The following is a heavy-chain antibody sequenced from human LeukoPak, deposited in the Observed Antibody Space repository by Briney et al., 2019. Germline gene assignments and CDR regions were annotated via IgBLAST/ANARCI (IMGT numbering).Heavy chain of an antibody. CDR3: AREPKRWLQLAGFDY. V-gene: IGHV3-33*01. Sequence: GGSLRLSCAASVFTFSSFGMHWVRQVPGKGLEWVAVIWYDGSEKFYADSVKGRFTISRDNAKNSLYLQMNSLRAEDTAVYYCAREPKRWLQLAGFDYWGQGTLVTVSS. D-gene: IGHD5-24*01. CDR2: IWYDGSEK. CDR1: VFTFSSFG. J-gene: IGHJ4*02.